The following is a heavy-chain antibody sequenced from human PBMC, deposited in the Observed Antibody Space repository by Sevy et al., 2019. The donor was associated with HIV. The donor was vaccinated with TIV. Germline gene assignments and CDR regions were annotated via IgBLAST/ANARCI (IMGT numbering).Heavy chain of an antibody. J-gene: IGHJ6*02. V-gene: IGHV1-2*07. CDR1: GYTFSDYY. D-gene: IGHD3-3*01. Sequence: ASVKVSCKAYGYTFSDYYMHWVRQAPGQGLEWMGWINPNRGGTIYAHKFQGRVTMTRDTSISTAYMELSSLRSDDTAIYYCARGMSAYLLANGMDVWGQGTTVTVSS. CDR3: ARGMSAYLLANGMDV. CDR2: INPNRGGT.